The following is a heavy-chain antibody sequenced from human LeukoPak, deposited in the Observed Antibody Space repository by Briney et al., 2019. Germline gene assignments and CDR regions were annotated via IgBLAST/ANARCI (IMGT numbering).Heavy chain of an antibody. CDR3: ARDGLGLDY. J-gene: IGHJ4*02. Sequence: GGSLRLSCSASGFTFSNYAMHWVRQAPGKGLEFVSGISSTGGSTNYPDSVKDRFSISRDNSKNTLYLQMTSLRADDTAVYYCARDGLGLDYWGQGTLVTVSS. CDR1: GFTFSNYA. D-gene: IGHD3/OR15-3a*01. V-gene: IGHV3-64*04. CDR2: ISSTGGST.